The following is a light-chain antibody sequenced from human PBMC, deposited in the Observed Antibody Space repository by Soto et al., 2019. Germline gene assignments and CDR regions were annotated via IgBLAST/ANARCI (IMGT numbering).Light chain of an antibody. V-gene: IGLV2-14*01. J-gene: IGLJ2*01. CDR3: SSYTSSSTLV. CDR2: EVT. Sequence: SALTQPASVSGSPGQSITISCTGTSSDIGRYNFVSWYQQHPDKAPKLMIYEVTNRPSGVSNRFSGSKSGNTASLTISGLQAEDEADYYCSSYTSSSTLVFGGGTKLTVL. CDR1: SSDIGRYNF.